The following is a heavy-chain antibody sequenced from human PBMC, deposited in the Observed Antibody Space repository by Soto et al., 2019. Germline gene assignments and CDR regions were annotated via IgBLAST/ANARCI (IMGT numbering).Heavy chain of an antibody. V-gene: IGHV4-31*03. J-gene: IGHJ4*02. CDR2: ISYGGST. D-gene: IGHD5-18*01. Sequence: QVQLQESGPGLVKPSQTQSLTCTVSGGSIYSGGYCWSWIRQHPGKGLDWIGCISYGGSTSYNPSLKSRVTISVDTSKNQFTLKLTSVTAADTAVYYCSRGILIWGQGALITVSS. CDR1: GGSIYSGGYC. CDR3: SRGILI.